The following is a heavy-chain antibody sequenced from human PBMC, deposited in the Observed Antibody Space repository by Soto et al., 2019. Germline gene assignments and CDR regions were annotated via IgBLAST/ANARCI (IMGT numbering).Heavy chain of an antibody. CDR2: IILILRTP. J-gene: IGHJ6*02. Sequence: QDQLVQSGAEVKKPGSSVRVSCKVSGGTFSSYIINWVRQAPGQGLEWMGRIILILRTPNYAQKFQGRVNISGDKSTSTVYMELSSLRFEDTAVYYCAAPWGGSRLGPYAMDVWGQGNTVTVSS. V-gene: IGHV1-69*08. CDR1: GGTFSSYI. D-gene: IGHD2-15*01. CDR3: AAPWGGSRLGPYAMDV.